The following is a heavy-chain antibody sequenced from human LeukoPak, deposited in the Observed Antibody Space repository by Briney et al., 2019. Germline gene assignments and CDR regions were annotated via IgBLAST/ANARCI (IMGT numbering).Heavy chain of an antibody. V-gene: IGHV3-21*01. Sequence: GGSLRLSCAASGFTFKGNSMNWVRQAPGKGLEWVSSINREGTYIHDADSVKGRFAISRDNAKNLLYLQMSSLRVEDTAVYYCVREGYTHGHSLYYFDYWGQGALVTVSS. CDR2: INREGTYI. J-gene: IGHJ4*02. CDR3: VREGYTHGHSLYYFDY. CDR1: GFTFKGNS. D-gene: IGHD1-1*01.